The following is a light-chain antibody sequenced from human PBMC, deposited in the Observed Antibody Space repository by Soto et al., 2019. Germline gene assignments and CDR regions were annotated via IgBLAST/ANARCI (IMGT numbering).Light chain of an antibody. V-gene: IGKV3-20*01. CDR2: GTS. CDR3: QQYGSSPRT. J-gene: IGKJ1*01. Sequence: EIVLTQSPGTLSLSPGARATLSCRASQNVGSRYLAWYQQKPGQAPRLLIYGTSNRATGIPDRISGSGSGTDFSLTISSLEPGDLAVYYCQQYGSSPRTFGQGTKVEIK. CDR1: QNVGSRY.